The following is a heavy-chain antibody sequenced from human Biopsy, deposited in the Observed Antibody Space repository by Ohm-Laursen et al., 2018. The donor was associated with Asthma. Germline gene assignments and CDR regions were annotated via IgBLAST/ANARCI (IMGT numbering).Heavy chain of an antibody. Sequence: GSLRLSCAAPGFAVSRDHMFWVRQAPGKGLEWVSVIYSGGTSHTADSVRGRFTISRDFSKNTLHLQMHSLRAEDTAVYYCARGGSSGWSHYYFDYWGQGTLVTVSS. CDR1: GFAVSRDH. J-gene: IGHJ4*02. CDR3: ARGGSSGWSHYYFDY. CDR2: IYSGGTS. V-gene: IGHV3-53*01. D-gene: IGHD6-19*01.